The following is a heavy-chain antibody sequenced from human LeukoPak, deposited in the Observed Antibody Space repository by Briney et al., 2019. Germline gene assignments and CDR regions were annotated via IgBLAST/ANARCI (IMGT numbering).Heavy chain of an antibody. D-gene: IGHD3-10*02. J-gene: IGHJ5*02. V-gene: IGHV4-61*02. CDR1: GGSINSGSYY. CDR3: ARHRPLQGLFGELSSWFDP. CDR2: VLTSGTT. Sequence: SETLSLTCTVSGGSINSGSYYWSWIRQPAGKGLEWIGRVLTSGTTNYNPSLKSRVSISVDTSKNQFSLKLSSVTAADTAVYYCARHRPLQGLFGELSSWFDPWGQGTLVTVSS.